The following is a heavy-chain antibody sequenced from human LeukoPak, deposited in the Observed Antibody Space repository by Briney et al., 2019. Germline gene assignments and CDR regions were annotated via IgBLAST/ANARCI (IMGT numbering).Heavy chain of an antibody. D-gene: IGHD2-2*01. J-gene: IGHJ6*03. Sequence: ASVKVSCKASGYTFTTYGIVWVQQAPGQGLEWMGWIKLYNGNTNYAQKIQGRVTMTTDTSTSTAYMELRSLRPDDTAVYYCARETCGSTSCYFTSYYHYYLDVWGKGTTVTVSS. V-gene: IGHV1-18*01. CDR2: IKLYNGNT. CDR3: ARETCGSTSCYFTSYYHYYLDV. CDR1: GYTFTTYG.